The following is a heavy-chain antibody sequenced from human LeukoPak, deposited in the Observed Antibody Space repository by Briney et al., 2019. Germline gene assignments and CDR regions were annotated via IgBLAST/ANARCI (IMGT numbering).Heavy chain of an antibody. CDR3: ARDNSVGDNAWWFDP. CDR1: GYTFTNYV. J-gene: IGHJ5*02. Sequence: ASVKVSCKASGYTFTNYVISWVRQAPGQGLEWMELISTYNGNTNYAQKFQGRVTMTRDMSTSTDYMELSSLRSEDTAIYYCARDNSVGDNAWWFDPWGQGTLVTVSS. V-gene: IGHV1-18*01. D-gene: IGHD1-26*01. CDR2: ISTYNGNT.